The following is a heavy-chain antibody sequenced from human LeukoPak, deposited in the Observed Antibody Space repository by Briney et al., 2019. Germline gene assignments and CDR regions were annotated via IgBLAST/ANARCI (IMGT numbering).Heavy chain of an antibody. V-gene: IGHV3-66*01. CDR2: IYSGGST. J-gene: IGHJ5*02. CDR1: GFTFSSYG. CDR3: ARGMARP. Sequence: PGGSLRLSCAASGFTFSSYGMHWVRQAPGKGLEWVSVIYSGGSTYYADSVKGRFTISRDNSKNTLYLQMNSLRAEDTAVYYCARGMARPWGQGTLVTVSS. D-gene: IGHD2-8*01.